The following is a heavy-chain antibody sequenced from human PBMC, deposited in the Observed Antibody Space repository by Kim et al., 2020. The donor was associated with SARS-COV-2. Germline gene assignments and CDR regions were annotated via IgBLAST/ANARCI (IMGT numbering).Heavy chain of an antibody. J-gene: IGHJ4*02. V-gene: IGHV4-39*01. CDR3: ARHLRIAATFDY. Sequence: YYNPSLKSRVTISVDTSKNQFSLKLSSVTAADTAVYYCARHLRIAATFDYWGQGTLVTVSS. D-gene: IGHD6-6*01.